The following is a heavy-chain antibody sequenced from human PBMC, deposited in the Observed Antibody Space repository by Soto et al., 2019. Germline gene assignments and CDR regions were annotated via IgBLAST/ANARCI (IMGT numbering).Heavy chain of an antibody. J-gene: IGHJ4*02. CDR3: ARARATIAAAAIFDC. CDR1: GGSISTSNW. V-gene: IGHV4-4*02. Sequence: QVQLQESGPGLVKPSGTLSLTYAVSGGSISTSNWWSWVRQPPGKGLEWIGEVYRTGSTNYNPSLESRVIVSVDKSKNQFSLKLTSVTAADTAVYYCARARATIAAAAIFDCWGQGTLVTVSS. CDR2: VYRTGST. D-gene: IGHD6-13*01.